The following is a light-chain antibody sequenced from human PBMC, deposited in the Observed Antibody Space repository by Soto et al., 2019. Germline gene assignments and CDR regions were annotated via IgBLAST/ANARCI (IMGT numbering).Light chain of an antibody. V-gene: IGKV1-5*01. CDR2: DAS. CDR3: QQYNSYSR. Sequence: IQMTQSPSTLSSSVGDRVTITCRASQSISSWLAWYQQKPGKAPKLLIYDASSLESGVPSRFSGSGSGTEFTLTISSLQPDDFATYYCQQYNSYSRFGQGTKVDI. J-gene: IGKJ1*01. CDR1: QSISSW.